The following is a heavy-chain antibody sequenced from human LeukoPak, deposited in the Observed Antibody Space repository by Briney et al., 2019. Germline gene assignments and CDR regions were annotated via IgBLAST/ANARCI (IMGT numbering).Heavy chain of an antibody. CDR3: ARSHSGYSFDS. CDR1: GFTFSDYY. D-gene: IGHD5-18*01. V-gene: IGHV3-11*03. Sequence: GGSLRLSCAASGFTFSDYYMSWIRQAPGKGLEWVSYISDSTTHTKYADSVKGRFTISRDNAKNSMYLQMDSLRAEDNAVYYCARSHSGYSFDSWGQRDPGHRLL. CDR2: ISDSTTHT. J-gene: IGHJ4*03.